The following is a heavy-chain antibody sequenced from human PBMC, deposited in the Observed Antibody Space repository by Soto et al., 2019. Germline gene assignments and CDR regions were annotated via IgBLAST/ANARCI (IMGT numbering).Heavy chain of an antibody. Sequence: ASVKVSCKASGYTFTGYYMHWVRQAPGQGLEWMGWINPNSGGTNYAQKFQGWVTMTRDTSISTAYMELSRLRSDDTAVYYCARDYPVLRFLEWTTYGMDVWGQGTTGTVSS. D-gene: IGHD3-3*01. CDR1: GYTFTGYY. CDR3: ARDYPVLRFLEWTTYGMDV. CDR2: INPNSGGT. V-gene: IGHV1-2*04. J-gene: IGHJ6*02.